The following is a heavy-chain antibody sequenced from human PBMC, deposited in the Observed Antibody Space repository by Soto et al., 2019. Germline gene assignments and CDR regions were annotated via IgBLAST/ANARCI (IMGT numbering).Heavy chain of an antibody. D-gene: IGHD2-2*01. CDR1: GYTFTSYG. Sequence: ASVKVSCKASGYTFTSYGISWVRQAPGQGLEWMGWISAYNGNTNYAQKLQGRVTMTTDTSTSTAYMELRSLRSDDTAVYYCARDPSAKEWYCSSTSCYNWFDPWGQGTLVTVSS. CDR3: ARDPSAKEWYCSSTSCYNWFDP. CDR2: ISAYNGNT. V-gene: IGHV1-18*01. J-gene: IGHJ5*02.